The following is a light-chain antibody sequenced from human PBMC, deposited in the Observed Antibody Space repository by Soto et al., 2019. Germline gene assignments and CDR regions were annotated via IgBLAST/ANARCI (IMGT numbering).Light chain of an antibody. CDR3: SSYPSSSTPRYVV. Sequence: QSALTQPASVSGSPGQSITISCTGTSSDVGGYNYVSWYQQHPGKAPKLMIYDVSNRPSGVSNRFSGSKSGNTASLTISGLQAEDESDYYCSSYPSSSTPRYVVFGGGTKLTV. CDR1: SSDVGGYNY. CDR2: DVS. V-gene: IGLV2-14*01. J-gene: IGLJ2*01.